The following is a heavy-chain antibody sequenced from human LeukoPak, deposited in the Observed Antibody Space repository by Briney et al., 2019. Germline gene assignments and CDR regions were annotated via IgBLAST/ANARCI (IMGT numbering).Heavy chain of an antibody. CDR1: GFTFDDYG. V-gene: IGHV3-20*04. CDR3: ARARIFSGYDLFLGYYYYYMDV. D-gene: IGHD5-12*01. CDR2: INWNGGST. Sequence: GGSLRLSCAASGFTFDDYGMSWVRQAPGKGLEWVSGINWNGGSTGYADSVKGRFTISRDNAKNSLYLQMNSLRAEDTALYYCARARIFSGYDLFLGYYYYYMDVWGKGTTVTVSS. J-gene: IGHJ6*03.